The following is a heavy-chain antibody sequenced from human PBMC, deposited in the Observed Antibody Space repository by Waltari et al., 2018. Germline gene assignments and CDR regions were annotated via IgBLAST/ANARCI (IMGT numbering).Heavy chain of an antibody. Sequence: QVQLVQSGAEVKKPGASVKVSCKASGYTFTSYAMHWVRQAPGQRLEWMGWINAGNGNTKYSQKFQGRVTITRDTSASTAYMELSSLRSEDTAVYYCARALTPCSGGSCYSGITPFDPWGQGTLVTVSS. V-gene: IGHV1-3*01. CDR1: GYTFTSYA. CDR2: INAGNGNT. J-gene: IGHJ5*02. D-gene: IGHD2-15*01. CDR3: ARALTPCSGGSCYSGITPFDP.